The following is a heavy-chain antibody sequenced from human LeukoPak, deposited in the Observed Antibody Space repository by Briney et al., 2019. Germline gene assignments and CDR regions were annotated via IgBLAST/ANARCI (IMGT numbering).Heavy chain of an antibody. CDR3: ASGSSTLRQTIGRKYYYYYYMDV. Sequence: GGSLTPSCVASAFTVSSNYMSSVRHAPGKGLEWVLVIYSGGSTSYADSVKGRFTISRDNSKNTLYLQMNSLRAEDTAVYYCASGSSTLRQTIGRKYYYYYYMDVWGKGTTVTISS. J-gene: IGHJ6*03. CDR2: IYSGGST. D-gene: IGHD2-2*01. CDR1: AFTVSSNY. V-gene: IGHV3-53*01.